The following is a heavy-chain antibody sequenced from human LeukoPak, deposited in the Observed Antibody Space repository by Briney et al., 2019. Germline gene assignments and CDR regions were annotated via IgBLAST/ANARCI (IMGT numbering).Heavy chain of an antibody. D-gene: IGHD3-10*01. CDR3: ARSGFGSGTSFDL. V-gene: IGHV1-8*01. CDR2: MNPNSGDT. Sequence: ASVKVSCKASGYTFTSYDINWVRQAPGQGLEWMGWMNPNSGDTGYPQKFQGRVTMTRDTSITTAYMELSSLRSEDTAVYYCARSGFGSGTSFDLWGQGTLVTVSS. J-gene: IGHJ5*02. CDR1: GYTFTSYD.